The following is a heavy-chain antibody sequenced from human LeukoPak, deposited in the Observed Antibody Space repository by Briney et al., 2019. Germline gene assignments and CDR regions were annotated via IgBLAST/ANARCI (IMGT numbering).Heavy chain of an antibody. CDR1: GFTFSSYW. CDR3: ARVRQWLVRRNYYYSYMDV. CDR2: INSDGSST. D-gene: IGHD6-19*01. J-gene: IGHJ6*03. Sequence: GGSLRLSCAASGFTFSSYWRHWVRQAPGKGLVWVSRINSDGSSTSYADSVKGRFTISRDNAKNTLYLQMNSLRAEDTAVYYCARVRQWLVRRNYYYSYMDVWGKGTTVTVSS. V-gene: IGHV3-74*01.